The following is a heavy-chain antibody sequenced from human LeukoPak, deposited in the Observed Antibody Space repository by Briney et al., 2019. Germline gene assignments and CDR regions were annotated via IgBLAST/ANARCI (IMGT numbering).Heavy chain of an antibody. CDR2: IIPIFGTA. D-gene: IGHD4-23*01. V-gene: IGHV1-69*13. Sequence: SVNVSFQASGGTFSNYAISGLRQPPGQGLDWMGGIIPIFGTAKYAQKFQGRVTITADESTSTAYMELSSLKSEDTAVYYCARAVNTVVTPDAFDIWGEGTMVTVSS. J-gene: IGHJ3*02. CDR1: GGTFSNYA. CDR3: ARAVNTVVTPDAFDI.